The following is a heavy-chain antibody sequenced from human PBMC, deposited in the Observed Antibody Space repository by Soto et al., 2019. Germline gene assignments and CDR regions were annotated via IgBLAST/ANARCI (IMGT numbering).Heavy chain of an antibody. J-gene: IGHJ5*02. D-gene: IGHD3-3*01. CDR3: ARGRGFTIFGVVIIGNWFDP. CDR1: GGSFSGYY. V-gene: IGHV4-34*01. CDR2: INHSGST. Sequence: PSETLSLTCAVYGGSFSGYYWSWIRQPPGKGLEWIGEINHSGSTNYNPSLKSRVTISVDTSKNQFSLKLSSVTAADTAVYYCARGRGFTIFGVVIIGNWFDPWGQGTLVTVSS.